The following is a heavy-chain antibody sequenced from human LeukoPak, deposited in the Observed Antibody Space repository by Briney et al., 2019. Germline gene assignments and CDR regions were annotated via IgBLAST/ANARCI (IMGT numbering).Heavy chain of an antibody. D-gene: IGHD3-10*01. J-gene: IGHJ5*02. V-gene: IGHV3-15*01. CDR3: ATDRAWFDP. Sequence: GGSLRLSCAASGITFSTARMSWFRQAPGKGLEWVGRIKSKIGGATADYAAPVKDRFTISRDDSKNTLYLQMNSLKTEDTAVYYCATDRAWFDPWGQGTLVTVSS. CDR2: IKSKIGGATA. CDR1: GITFSTAR.